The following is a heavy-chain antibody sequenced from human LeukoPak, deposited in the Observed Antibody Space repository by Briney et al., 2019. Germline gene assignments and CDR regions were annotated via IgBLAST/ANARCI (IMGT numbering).Heavy chain of an antibody. CDR2: ISSNGGST. D-gene: IGHD6-13*01. Sequence: GGSLRLSCSASGFTFSSYAMHWVRQAPGKGLEYVSAISSNGGSTYYADSVKGRFTISRDNSKNALYLQMSSLRAEDTAVYYCVKDPGGYSSSWPSYYFDYWGQGTLVTVSS. CDR1: GFTFSSYA. V-gene: IGHV3-64D*06. CDR3: VKDPGGYSSSWPSYYFDY. J-gene: IGHJ4*02.